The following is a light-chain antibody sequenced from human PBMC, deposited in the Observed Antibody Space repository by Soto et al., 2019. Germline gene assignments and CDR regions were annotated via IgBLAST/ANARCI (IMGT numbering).Light chain of an antibody. CDR3: RQYGRSLGFA. CDR2: GAS. CDR1: QTISSTY. V-gene: IGKV3-20*01. Sequence: EIVLTQSPGTLSLSPWQRATLSCRASQTISSTYLAWYQQKPGQAPRLLIYGASTRATGIPDRFSGSGSGTDFTLTISRLDPEDFAVYYCRQYGRSLGFAVGGGTKVDI. J-gene: IGKJ4*01.